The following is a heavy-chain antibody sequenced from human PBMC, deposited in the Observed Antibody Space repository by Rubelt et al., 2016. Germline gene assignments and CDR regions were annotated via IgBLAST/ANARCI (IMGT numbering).Heavy chain of an antibody. CDR1: GYTFTSYG. CDR2: ISAYNGNT. J-gene: IGHJ6*03. CDR3: ARGMLGYYYMDV. V-gene: IGHV1-18*01. D-gene: IGHD3-10*02. Sequence: QVQLVQSGAEVKKPGASVKVSCKASGYTFTSYGISWVRHAPGQGLEWMGWISAYNGNTNCAQKLQGRVTMTADTSTSTVYMELRGLRSDDTAVYYCARGMLGYYYMDVWGKGTTVTVSS.